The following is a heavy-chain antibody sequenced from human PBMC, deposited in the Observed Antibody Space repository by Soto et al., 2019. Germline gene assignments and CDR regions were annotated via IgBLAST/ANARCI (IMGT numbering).Heavy chain of an antibody. Sequence: QVQLQESGPGLVKPSETLSLTCTVSGGSISSYYWSWIRQPPGKGLEWIGYIYYSGSTNYNHSRKSRHTISVDTSKNQFSLKLSSETDADTAVYYCARESDQTTVTTSLAEKVRPRGHYFDYSGQGTLVTVSS. V-gene: IGHV4-59*01. CDR2: IYYSGST. CDR1: GGSISSYY. J-gene: IGHJ4*02. D-gene: IGHD4-17*01. CDR3: ARESDQTTVTTSLAEKVRPRGHYFDY.